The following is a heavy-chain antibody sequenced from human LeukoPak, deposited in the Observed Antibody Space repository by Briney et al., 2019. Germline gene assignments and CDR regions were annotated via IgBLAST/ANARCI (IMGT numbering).Heavy chain of an antibody. CDR1: GGSFSGYY. Sequence: SETLSLTCAVYGGSFSGYYWSWIRQPPGKGLEWIGEINHSGSTNYNPSLKSRVTISVDTSKNQFSLKLSSVTAADTAVYYCARVSQSYWYFDLCGRGTLVTVSS. CDR3: ARVSQSYWYFDL. V-gene: IGHV4-34*01. J-gene: IGHJ2*01. CDR2: INHSGST.